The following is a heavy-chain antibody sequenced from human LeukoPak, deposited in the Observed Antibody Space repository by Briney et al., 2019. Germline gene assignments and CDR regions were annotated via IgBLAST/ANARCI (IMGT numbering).Heavy chain of an antibody. Sequence: GGSLRLSCAASGFTFSSYSMNWVRQAPGKGLEWVSYISSSGSTIYYADSVKGRFTISRDNAKNSLYLQMNSLRAEDTAVYYCCSGWYGTFDYWGQGTLVTVSS. D-gene: IGHD6-19*01. CDR3: CSGWYGTFDY. CDR2: ISSSGSTI. J-gene: IGHJ4*02. CDR1: GFTFSSYS. V-gene: IGHV3-48*04.